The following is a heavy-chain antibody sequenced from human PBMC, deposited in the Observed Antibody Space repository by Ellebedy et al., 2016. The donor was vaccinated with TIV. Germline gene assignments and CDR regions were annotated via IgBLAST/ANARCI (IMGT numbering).Heavy chain of an antibody. CDR2: ISGTVAST. CDR3: AKEWGWEQYYYFDY. D-gene: IGHD1-26*01. CDR1: GFTFSNYA. Sequence: GESLKISCAASGFTFSNYAMSWVRQAPGKGLEWVSTISGTVASTYYADSVKGRFTISRDNSKSTLYLQMNTLRVADTAVYYCAKEWGWEQYYYFDYWGQGTLVTVSS. V-gene: IGHV3-23*01. J-gene: IGHJ4*02.